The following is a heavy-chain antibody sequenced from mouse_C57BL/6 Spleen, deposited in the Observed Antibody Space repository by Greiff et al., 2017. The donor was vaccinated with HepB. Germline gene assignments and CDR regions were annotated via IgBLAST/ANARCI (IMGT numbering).Heavy chain of an antibody. V-gene: IGHV1-55*01. J-gene: IGHJ2*01. CDR2: IYPGSGST. D-gene: IGHD1-1*01. CDR3: ATTVVATDFDY. Sequence: VQRVESGAELVKPGASVKMSCKASGYTFTSYWITWVKQRPGQGLEWIGDIYPGSGSTNYNEKFKSKATLTVDTSSSTAYMQLSSLTSEDSAVYYCATTVVATDFDYWGQGTTLTVSS. CDR1: GYTFTSYW.